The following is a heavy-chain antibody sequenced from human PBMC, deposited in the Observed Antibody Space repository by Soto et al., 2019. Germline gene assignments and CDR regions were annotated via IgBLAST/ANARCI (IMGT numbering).Heavy chain of an antibody. CDR2: ISSSGSTI. CDR1: GFAFSDPY. J-gene: IGHJ4*02. V-gene: IGHV3-11*01. CDR3: ARGGASVTTPFDY. Sequence: QVQLVESGGGLVKPGGSLRLSCAASGFAFSDPYMSWIRQAPGKGLEWISYISSSGSTIYYADSVKGLFTISRDNAKKSLYLQMDSLTADDTAVYYCARGGASVTTPFDYWGQGTQVTVSS. D-gene: IGHD4-17*01.